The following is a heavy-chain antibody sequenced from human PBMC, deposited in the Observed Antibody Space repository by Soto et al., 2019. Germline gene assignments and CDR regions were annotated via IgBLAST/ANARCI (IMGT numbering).Heavy chain of an antibody. CDR1: GDTFSDYY. CDR3: ARGGHVVVVTAALDY. Sequence: QVQLMQSGAEVKKPGASVKVSCKASGDTFSDYYIHWVRQAPGQGLEWMGTVNPSGGHTTYSQHCLGRGTXTXXXYXXTLHMELTSLTSEDTAVYYCARGGHVVVVTAALDYWGQGTLVTVSS. CDR2: VNPSGGHT. V-gene: IGHV1-46*01. J-gene: IGHJ4*02. D-gene: IGHD2-21*02.